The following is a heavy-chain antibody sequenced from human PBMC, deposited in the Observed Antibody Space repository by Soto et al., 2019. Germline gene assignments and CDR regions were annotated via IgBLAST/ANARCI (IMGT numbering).Heavy chain of an antibody. J-gene: IGHJ3*02. Sequence: EVQLVESGGDLVQPGGSLRLSCAASGFTFSGHWMHWVRQVPGKGLEWASRINTDGGSSAYADSVKGRFTISRDNAKNTLYLQMNGLRAEDTAVYYCAREAGYCSRTSCYRRAFDTWGQGTTVTVSS. V-gene: IGHV3-74*03. D-gene: IGHD2-2*01. CDR2: INTDGGSS. CDR3: AREAGYCSRTSCYRRAFDT. CDR1: GFTFSGHW.